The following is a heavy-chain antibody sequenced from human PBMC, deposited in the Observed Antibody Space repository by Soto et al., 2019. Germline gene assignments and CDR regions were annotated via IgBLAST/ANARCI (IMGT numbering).Heavy chain of an antibody. V-gene: IGHV3-49*03. CDR1: GFSFGDYA. CDR2: IRSKAYGGTT. D-gene: IGHD3-10*01. CDR3: TRPLGSGSYPFDY. Sequence: GGSLRLSCTASGFSFGDYAMSWFRQAPGKGLEWVGFIRSKAYGGTTEYAASVKGRFTISRDDSKSIAYLQMNSLKTEDTAVYYCTRPLGSGSYPFDYWGQGTLVTVSS. J-gene: IGHJ4*02.